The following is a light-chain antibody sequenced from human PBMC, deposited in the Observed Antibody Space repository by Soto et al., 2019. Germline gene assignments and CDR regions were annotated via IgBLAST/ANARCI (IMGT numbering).Light chain of an antibody. CDR3: QQRSNWPRIT. V-gene: IGKV3-11*01. CDR2: DAS. Sequence: EVLLTQSPATLSLSPGARATLSCRASQSVSSYLAWYQQKPGQAPRLLIYDASNRATGIPARFSGSVSGTDFTLTISSLETEDFAVYYCQQRSNWPRITFGQGTRLEIK. J-gene: IGKJ5*01. CDR1: QSVSSY.